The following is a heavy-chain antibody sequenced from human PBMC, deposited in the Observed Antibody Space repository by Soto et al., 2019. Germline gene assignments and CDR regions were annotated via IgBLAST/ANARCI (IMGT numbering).Heavy chain of an antibody. CDR3: ARGTRVIGL. CDR2: FDPEDGET. V-gene: IGHV1-24*01. Sequence: ASVKVSCKVSGYTLTELSMHWVRQAPGKGLEWMGGFDPEDGETIYAQKFQGRVTMTRDTSISTAYMELSGLTYEDTAVYYCARGTRVIGLWGQGTKVTVSS. J-gene: IGHJ3*01. CDR1: GYTLTELS.